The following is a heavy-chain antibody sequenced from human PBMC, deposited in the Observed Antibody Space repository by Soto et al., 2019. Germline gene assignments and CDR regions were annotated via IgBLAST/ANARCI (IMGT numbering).Heavy chain of an antibody. D-gene: IGHD2-21*01. CDR1: GFTFSSYG. J-gene: IGHJ4*02. CDR2: ISYDGSNK. CDR3: AKDGTKYCGGDCYPHPEKPPDDY. Sequence: GGSLRLSCAASGFTFSSYGMHWVRQAPGKGLEWVAVISYDGSNKYYADSVKGRFTISRDNSKNTLYLQMNSLRAEDTAVYYCAKDGTKYCGGDCYPHPEKPPDDYWGQGTLVTVSS. V-gene: IGHV3-30*18.